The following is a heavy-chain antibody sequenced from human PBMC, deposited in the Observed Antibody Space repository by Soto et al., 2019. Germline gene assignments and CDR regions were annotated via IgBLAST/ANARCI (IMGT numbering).Heavy chain of an antibody. V-gene: IGHV4-34*01. CDR2: INHSGST. CDR3: ARLPGYSSGWYPEQRSYFDY. J-gene: IGHJ4*02. D-gene: IGHD6-19*01. CDR1: GGSFSGYY. Sequence: SDALSLTCAVYGGSFSGYYWSWIRQPPGKGLEWIGEINHSGSTNYNPSLKSRVTISVDTSKNQFSLKLSSVTAADTAVYYCARLPGYSSGWYPEQRSYFDYWGQGTLVTVSS.